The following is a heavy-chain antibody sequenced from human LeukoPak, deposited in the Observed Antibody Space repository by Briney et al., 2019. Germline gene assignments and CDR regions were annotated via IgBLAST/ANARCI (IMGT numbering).Heavy chain of an antibody. V-gene: IGHV4-59*01. CDR1: GGSISSYY. D-gene: IGHD4-23*01. CDR2: IYYSGST. Sequence: SETLSLTCTVSGGSISSYYWSWIRQPPGKGLEWIGYIYYSGSTNYNPSLKSRVTISVDTSKNQFSLKLSSVTAADTAVYYYARTVVTRGAAFDIWGQGTMVTVSS. CDR3: ARTVVTRGAAFDI. J-gene: IGHJ3*02.